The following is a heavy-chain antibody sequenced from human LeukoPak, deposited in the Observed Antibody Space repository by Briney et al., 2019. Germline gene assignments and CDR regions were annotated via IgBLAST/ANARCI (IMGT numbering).Heavy chain of an antibody. CDR2: IYYSGTT. CDR1: GASIGTYS. CDR3: ARSHRGGRVPFEAFDI. Sequence: SETLSLTCTVSGASIGTYSWNWIRQPPGKGLGWIGFIYYSGTTNYTPSLKSRVTISVDTSKNQFSLQLSSVTAADTAVYYCARSHRGGRVPFEAFDIGRGKTRDSVSS. V-gene: IGHV4-59*01. J-gene: IGHJ3*02. D-gene: IGHD2-2*01.